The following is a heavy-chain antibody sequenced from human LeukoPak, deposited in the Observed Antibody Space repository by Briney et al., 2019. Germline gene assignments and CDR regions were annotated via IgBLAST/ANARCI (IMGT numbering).Heavy chain of an antibody. V-gene: IGHV1-69*04. Sequence: SVKVSCTASGGTFSSYAISWVRQAPGQGLEWMGRIIPILGIANYAQKFQGRVTITADKSTSTAYMELSSLRSEDTAVYYCARVGDSSMGARWGQGTLVTVSS. CDR3: ARVGDSSMGAR. J-gene: IGHJ4*02. D-gene: IGHD6-13*01. CDR2: IIPILGIA. CDR1: GGTFSSYA.